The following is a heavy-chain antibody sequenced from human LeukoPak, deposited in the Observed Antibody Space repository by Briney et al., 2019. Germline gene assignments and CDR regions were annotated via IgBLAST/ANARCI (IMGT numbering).Heavy chain of an antibody. V-gene: IGHV4-61*02. CDR3: ASPRALYCSSTSCQTANGALDI. D-gene: IGHD2-2*01. J-gene: IGHJ3*02. CDR1: GGSISSGSYY. CDR2: IYTSGST. Sequence: SETLSLTCTVSGGSISSGSYYWSWIRQPAGKGLEWIGRIYTSGSTNYNPSLKSRVTISVDTSKNQFSLKLSSVTAADTAVYYCASPRALYCSSTSCQTANGALDIWGQGTMVTVSS.